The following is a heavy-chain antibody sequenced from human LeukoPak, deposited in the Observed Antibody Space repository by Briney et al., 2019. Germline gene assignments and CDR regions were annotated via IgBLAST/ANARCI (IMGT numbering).Heavy chain of an antibody. CDR2: VSYDGSHK. D-gene: IGHD5-18*01. J-gene: IGHJ6*02. CDR1: GFPFSTYA. CDR3: AKDRDTISIYYFYGMDV. V-gene: IGHV3-30*18. Sequence: GVALTLSRAASGFPFSTYAMHWVRQVPPKGLEWVAVVSYDGSHKYYPDYVKGRFTISRDNSKNTLYLQMSSLRPEDTAIYYCAKDRDTISIYYFYGMDVWGQGTTVTVSS.